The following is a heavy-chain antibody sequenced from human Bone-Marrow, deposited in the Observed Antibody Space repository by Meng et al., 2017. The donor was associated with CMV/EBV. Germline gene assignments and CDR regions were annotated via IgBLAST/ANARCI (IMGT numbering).Heavy chain of an antibody. V-gene: IGHV6-1*01. Sequence: SETLSLTCAISGDSVSSNSAAWNWIRQSPSRGLEWLGRTYYRSKWYNDYAVSVKSRTTINPDTSKNQFSLQLNSVTPEDTAVYYCARSPFWSGYYTPRVGYYYYGMDVWGQGTTVTVSS. CDR2: TYYRSKWYN. CDR3: ARSPFWSGYYTPRVGYYYYGMDV. D-gene: IGHD3-3*01. CDR1: GDSVSSNSAA. J-gene: IGHJ6*02.